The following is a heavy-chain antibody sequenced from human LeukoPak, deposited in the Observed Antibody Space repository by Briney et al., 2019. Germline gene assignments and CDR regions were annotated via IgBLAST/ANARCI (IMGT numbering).Heavy chain of an antibody. V-gene: IGHV3-30*03. CDR3: AKGYCSVTNCPGDC. CDR2: ISYDGSNE. Sequence: GGSLRLSCVASGFTFSSFGMHWVRQAPGKGLEWVAVISYDGSNEYYADSVKGRFTISRDNSKDTLYLQVNSLRADDTAVYYAAKGYCSVTNCPGDCWGQGTLVTVSS. CDR1: GFTFSSFG. D-gene: IGHD2-15*01. J-gene: IGHJ4*02.